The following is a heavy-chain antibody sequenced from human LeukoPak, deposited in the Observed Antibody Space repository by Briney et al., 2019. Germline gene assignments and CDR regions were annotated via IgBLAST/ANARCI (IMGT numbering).Heavy chain of an antibody. V-gene: IGHV3-21*01. Sequence: PGGSLRLSCAASGFTFSSYSMNWVRQAPGKGLEWVSSISSSSSYIYYADSVKGRFTISRDNAKNSLYLQMNSLRAEDTAVYYCARDQGIAAAGTYWGQGTLVTVSS. CDR3: ARDQGIAAAGTY. CDR2: ISSSSSYI. CDR1: GFTFSSYS. J-gene: IGHJ4*02. D-gene: IGHD6-13*01.